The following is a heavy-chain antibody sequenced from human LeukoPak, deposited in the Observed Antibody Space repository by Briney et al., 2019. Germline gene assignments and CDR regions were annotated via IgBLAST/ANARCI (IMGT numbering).Heavy chain of an antibody. D-gene: IGHD2-21*02. Sequence: GESLKISCAASGFTFSSYSMNWVRQAPGKGLEWVSSISSSSSYIYYADSVKGRFTISRDNAKNSLYLQMNSLRAEDTAVYYCARNGDWNWFDPWGQGTLVTVSS. CDR1: GFTFSSYS. J-gene: IGHJ5*02. V-gene: IGHV3-21*01. CDR2: ISSSSSYI. CDR3: ARNGDWNWFDP.